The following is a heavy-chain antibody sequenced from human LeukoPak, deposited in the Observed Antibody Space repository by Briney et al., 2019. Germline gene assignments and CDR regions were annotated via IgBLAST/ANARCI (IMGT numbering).Heavy chain of an antibody. CDR2: FDPEDGET. J-gene: IGHJ3*02. V-gene: IGHV1-24*01. D-gene: IGHD3-10*01. CDR1: GYTLTELS. CDR3: ATGGGGSGSYTIDAFDI. Sequence: ASVKVSCKVSGYTLTELSMHWVRQAPGKGLEWMGGFDPEDGETIYAQKFQGRVTMTEDTSTDTAYMELSSLRSEDTAVYYWATGGGGSGSYTIDAFDIWGQGTMVTVSS.